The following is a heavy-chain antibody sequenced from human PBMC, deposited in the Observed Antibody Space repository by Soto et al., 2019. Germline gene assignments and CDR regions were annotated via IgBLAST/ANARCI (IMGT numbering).Heavy chain of an antibody. CDR2: MNPNSGNT. D-gene: IGHD1-26*01. CDR3: SREKVGAVDC. J-gene: IGHJ4*02. Sequence: QVQLVQSGAEVKKPGASVKVSCKASGYTFTSYDINWVRQATGHGLEWMGWMNPNSGNTGYAQKFQGRVTMTRNTSVSTAYMELSSLRSEDTDVYYCSREKVGAVDCWGQVTLVTVAS. V-gene: IGHV1-8*01. CDR1: GYTFTSYD.